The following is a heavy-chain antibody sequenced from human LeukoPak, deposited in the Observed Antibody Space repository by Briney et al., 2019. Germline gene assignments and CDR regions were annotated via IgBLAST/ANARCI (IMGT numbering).Heavy chain of an antibody. D-gene: IGHD1-1*01. CDR2: ISAYNDNT. CDR1: GYTFSSHG. V-gene: IGHV1-18*01. Sequence: ASVKVSCKASGYTFSSHGISWVRQAPGQGLEWMGWISAYNDNTNYAQRFQGRVTMTIDTSTSIAYMELRSLRSDDTAVYYCASSRAPGNWNDMGDWFEPWGQGTLVTVSS. CDR3: ASSRAPGNWNDMGDWFEP. J-gene: IGHJ5*02.